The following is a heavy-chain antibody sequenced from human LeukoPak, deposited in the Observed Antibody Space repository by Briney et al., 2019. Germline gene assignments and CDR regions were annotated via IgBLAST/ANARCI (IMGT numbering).Heavy chain of an antibody. CDR3: AKDSLPSYGVYFDF. J-gene: IGHJ4*02. V-gene: IGHV3-23*01. D-gene: IGHD3-10*01. CDR1: GFTLSTYP. Sequence: GGSLRLSCAASGFTLSTYPMSWVRQAPGKGLEWVSGMSGSGGSTYYADSVKGRFTISRDNPKNTLYVQMNTLRAEDTAIYYCAKDSLPSYGVYFDFWGQGTLVTVSS. CDR2: MSGSGGST.